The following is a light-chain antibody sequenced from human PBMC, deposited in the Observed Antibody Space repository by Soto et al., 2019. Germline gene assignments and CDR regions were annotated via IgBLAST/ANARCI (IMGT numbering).Light chain of an antibody. J-gene: IGLJ2*01. CDR2: NNN. V-gene: IGLV1-44*01. CDR1: RSNIGSNA. CDR3: AAWDDSLNGPV. Sequence: QSVLTQPPSASGAPGQRVTISCSGSRSNIGSNAVHWYQQLPGTAPKLLIYNNNERPSGVPDRFSGSKSGTSASLAISGLQSEDEADYYCAAWDDSLNGPVFDGGTKLTVL.